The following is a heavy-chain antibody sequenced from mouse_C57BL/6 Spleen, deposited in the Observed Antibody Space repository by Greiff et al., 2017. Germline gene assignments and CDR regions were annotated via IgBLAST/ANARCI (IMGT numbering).Heavy chain of an antibody. CDR3: ARKGVLGYAMDY. Sequence: VQLQQPGAELVKPGASVKLSCKASGYTFTSYWLQWVKQRPGQGLEWIGEIDPSASYTTYPQKFKGKATLSVDTSSSPAYLQLSSLTSEDSAVYYWARKGVLGYAMDYWGQGTSVTVSS. CDR2: IDPSASYT. D-gene: IGHD4-1*01. J-gene: IGHJ4*01. V-gene: IGHV1-50*01. CDR1: GYTFTSYW.